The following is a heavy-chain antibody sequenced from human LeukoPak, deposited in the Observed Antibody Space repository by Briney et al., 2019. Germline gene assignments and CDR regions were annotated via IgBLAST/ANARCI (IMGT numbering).Heavy chain of an antibody. CDR2: TSANGATT. D-gene: IGHD7-27*01. V-gene: IGHV3-23*01. CDR1: GFTFNIYG. J-gene: IGHJ4*02. CDR3: AKDRAWGLDY. Sequence: GGSLRLSCAASGFTFNIYGMSWVCQAPGKGLEWVSATSANGATTYYADSVKGRFAISRDNSKNTLYLQMNSLRAEDTAVYYCAKDRAWGLDYWGQGTLVTVSS.